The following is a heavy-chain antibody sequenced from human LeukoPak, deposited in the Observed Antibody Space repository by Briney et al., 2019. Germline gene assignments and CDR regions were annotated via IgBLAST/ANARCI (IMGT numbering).Heavy chain of an antibody. CDR1: GGSISSSSYY. CDR2: INHSGST. V-gene: IGHV4-39*07. D-gene: IGHD5-24*01. Sequence: PSETLSLTCTVSGGSISSSSYYWGWIRQPPGKGLEWIGEINHSGSTNYNPSLKSRVTISVDTSKNQFSLKLSSVTAADTAVYYCAWADLATHPFDIWGQGTMVTVSS. CDR3: AWADLATHPFDI. J-gene: IGHJ3*02.